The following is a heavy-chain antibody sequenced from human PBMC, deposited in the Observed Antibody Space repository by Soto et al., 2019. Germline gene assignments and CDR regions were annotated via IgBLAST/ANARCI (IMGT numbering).Heavy chain of an antibody. CDR3: ARPYEGGYSSNHHYYYALDV. Sequence: SVQVSCKISGGTFSRYSISWVRQAPGQGLEWMGGIVPIFGTRNYAQKFQDRVTITTDESATTAHMELSNLRSEDTAVYYCARPYEGGYSSNHHYYYALDVWGQGTAVTVSS. D-gene: IGHD3-22*01. CDR1: GGTFSRYS. J-gene: IGHJ6*02. V-gene: IGHV1-69*05. CDR2: IVPIFGTR.